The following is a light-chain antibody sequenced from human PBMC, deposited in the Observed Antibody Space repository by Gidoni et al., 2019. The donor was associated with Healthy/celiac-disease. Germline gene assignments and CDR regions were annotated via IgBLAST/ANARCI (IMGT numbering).Light chain of an antibody. CDR3: MQALQTPWT. CDR1: QSLLHSNGYNY. Sequence: TQSPLSLPVTPGEPASISCRSSQSLLHSNGYNYLDWYLQKPGQSPQLLIYLGSNRASGVPDRFSGSGSGTDFTLKISRVEAEDVGVYYCMQALQTPWTFGQGTKVEIK. CDR2: LGS. J-gene: IGKJ1*01. V-gene: IGKV2-28*01.